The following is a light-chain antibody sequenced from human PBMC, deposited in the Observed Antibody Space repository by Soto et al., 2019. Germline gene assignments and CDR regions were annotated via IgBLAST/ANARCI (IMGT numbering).Light chain of an antibody. CDR2: HAS. Sequence: DIQMTQSPSTLSASVGDRVTITCRASESIRTWLAWYQHKPGKAPKLLIYHASNLQSGVPSRFSGSGSGTEFTLTISSLQPDDFATYYCQQYNSYSFGQGTKVDIK. V-gene: IGKV1-5*01. J-gene: IGKJ1*01. CDR1: ESIRTW. CDR3: QQYNSYS.